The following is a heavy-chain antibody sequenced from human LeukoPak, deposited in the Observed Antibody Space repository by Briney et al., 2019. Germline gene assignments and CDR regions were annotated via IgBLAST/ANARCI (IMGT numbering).Heavy chain of an antibody. Sequence: KPSETLSLTCTVSGGSISSSISTNYWNWVRQPPGKGLEWIGSIHYSGTTHYNPSLESRATISVDTSKNQFSVKLTSVTAADTAVYYCARKGTIAPTGASHFDYWGQGTLVTVSS. J-gene: IGHJ4*02. CDR3: ARKGTIAPTGASHFDY. CDR2: IHYSGTT. D-gene: IGHD6-13*01. V-gene: IGHV4-39*01. CDR1: GGSISSSISTNY.